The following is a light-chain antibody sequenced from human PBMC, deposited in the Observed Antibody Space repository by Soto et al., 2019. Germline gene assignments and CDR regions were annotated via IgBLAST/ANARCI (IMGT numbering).Light chain of an antibody. CDR2: GAS. J-gene: IGKJ1*01. CDR1: QSVSSSY. Sequence: EIVLTQSPGTLSLSPGERATLSCRARQSVSSSYLAWYQQKPGQAPRLLIYGASSRATGIPDRFSASGSGTDFTLTISRLEPEDFAVYYCQQYGSSPRTFGQGTKVDIK. V-gene: IGKV3-20*01. CDR3: QQYGSSPRT.